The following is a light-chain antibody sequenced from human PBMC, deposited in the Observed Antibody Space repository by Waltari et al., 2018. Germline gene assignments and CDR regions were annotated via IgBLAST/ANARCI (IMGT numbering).Light chain of an antibody. CDR2: EFS. V-gene: IGLV2-8*01. J-gene: IGLJ3*02. Sequence: QSALTQPPSASGSPGQSVTISCTGTSSDVGGYNYVSWYQQHPAKAPKPMIYEFSKRPSGVPDRFSGSKSGNTASLTVSGLQAEDEADYYCSSYAGSNNWVFGGGTKLTVL. CDR3: SSYAGSNNWV. CDR1: SSDVGGYNY.